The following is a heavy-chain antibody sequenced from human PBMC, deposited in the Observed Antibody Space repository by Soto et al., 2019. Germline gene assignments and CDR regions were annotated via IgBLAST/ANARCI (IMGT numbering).Heavy chain of an antibody. V-gene: IGHV4-30-2*01. CDR3: ARSGGLQHIDY. CDR1: GGSISSGGYS. J-gene: IGHJ4*02. CDR2: IYHSGST. Sequence: SETLSLTCAVSGGSISSGGYSWSWIRQPPGRGLEWIGYIYHSGSTYYNPSLKNRVTISVDRSKNQLSLKLSSVTAADTAVHYCARSGGLQHIDYWGQGTLVTVSS. D-gene: IGHD4-4*01.